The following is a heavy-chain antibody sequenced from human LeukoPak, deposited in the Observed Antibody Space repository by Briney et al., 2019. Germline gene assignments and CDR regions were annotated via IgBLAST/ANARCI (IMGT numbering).Heavy chain of an antibody. D-gene: IGHD5-18*01. J-gene: IGHJ4*02. V-gene: IGHV4-61*09. CDR2: IYTRGST. CDR3: ARFGSAGYSYGKPSFDY. Sequence: PSQTLSLTSSVSAGSISSGSYYWSWIRQPPGKGLEWIGHIYTRGSTNYNPSLKSLATISVHTSKNHSSLKLSSVTAADTAVYYCARFGSAGYSYGKPSFDYWGQGTLVTVSS. CDR1: AGSISSGSYY.